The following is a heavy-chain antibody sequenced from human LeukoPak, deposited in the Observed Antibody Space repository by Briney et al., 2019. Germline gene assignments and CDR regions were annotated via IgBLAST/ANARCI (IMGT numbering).Heavy chain of an antibody. CDR2: ISGSGGST. CDR1: GFTFSSYA. Sequence: PGGSLRLSCAASGFTFSSYAMSWVRQAPGKGLEWVSAISGSGGSTYYADSVKGRFTISRDNSKNTLHLQMNSLRAEDTAVYYCAKEEIDSSGWYYADYWGQGTLVTVSS. D-gene: IGHD6-19*01. V-gene: IGHV3-23*01. J-gene: IGHJ4*02. CDR3: AKEEIDSSGWYYADY.